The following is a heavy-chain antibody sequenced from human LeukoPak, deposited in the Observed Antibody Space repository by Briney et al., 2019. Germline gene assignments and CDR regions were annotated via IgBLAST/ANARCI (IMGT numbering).Heavy chain of an antibody. CDR3: AKSSDVDTAMEGASDY. D-gene: IGHD5-18*01. V-gene: IGHV3-23*01. CDR1: GFTFSSYA. J-gene: IGHJ4*02. CDR2: ISGSGGST. Sequence: PGGSLRLSCAASGFTFSSYAMSWVRQAPGKGLEWVSAISGSGGSTYYADSVKGRFTISGDNSKNTLYLQMNSLRAEDTAVYYCAKSSDVDTAMEGASDYWGQGTLVTVSS.